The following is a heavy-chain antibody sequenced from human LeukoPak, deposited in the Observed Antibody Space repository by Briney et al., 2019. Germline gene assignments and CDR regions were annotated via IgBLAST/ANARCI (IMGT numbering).Heavy chain of an antibody. D-gene: IGHD3-10*02. V-gene: IGHV3-66*01. CDR2: IYSSGNT. CDR3: ARGGLFAYYFDY. J-gene: IGHJ4*02. CDR1: GFTVSSNY. Sequence: PGGSLRLSCAASGFTVSSNYMSWVRQAPGKGLEWVSVIYSSGNTYYADSVEGRFTISRDNAKNTVYLEINSLRAEDTAVYYCARGGLFAYYFDYWGQGTLVTVSS.